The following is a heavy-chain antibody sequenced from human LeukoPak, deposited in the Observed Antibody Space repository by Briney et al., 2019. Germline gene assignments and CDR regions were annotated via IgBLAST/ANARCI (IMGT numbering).Heavy chain of an antibody. D-gene: IGHD3-22*01. V-gene: IGHV1-18*01. Sequence: ASVKVSCKASGYTFTSYGISWVRQAPGQGLEWMGWISAYNGNTHYAQKLQGRVTMTTDTSTSTAYMELRSLRSDDTAVYYCARVDSSGYYPHYYYYYMDVWGKGTTVTISS. CDR3: ARVDSSGYYPHYYYYYMDV. CDR1: GYTFTSYG. J-gene: IGHJ6*03. CDR2: ISAYNGNT.